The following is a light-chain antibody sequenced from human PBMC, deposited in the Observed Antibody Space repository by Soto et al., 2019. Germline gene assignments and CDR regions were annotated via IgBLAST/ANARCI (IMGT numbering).Light chain of an antibody. CDR1: RSVSNR. CDR2: DTS. Sequence: EIIMTQSPATLSLSPGERATLSCRASRSVSNRLAWYQQKPGQAPRLLIYDTSTRATGIPARFSGSGSGTEFTLTISIRKSEDFAIYYCQHYNNWPPWTFGQGTRVEIK. V-gene: IGKV3-15*01. CDR3: QHYNNWPPWT. J-gene: IGKJ1*01.